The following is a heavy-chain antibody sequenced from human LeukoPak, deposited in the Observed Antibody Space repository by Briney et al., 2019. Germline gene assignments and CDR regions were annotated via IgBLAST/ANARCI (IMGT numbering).Heavy chain of an antibody. CDR1: GFTFSSYA. Sequence: PGGSLRLSCAASGFTFSSYAMRWGRQAPGKRLEYVSAITNNGDSTYYANSVKGRFIISRDNSKNTLYLQMGSLRAEDMAVYYCARVGDKGAFDYWGQGTLVTVSS. V-gene: IGHV3-64*01. CDR3: ARVGDKGAFDY. CDR2: ITNNGDST. D-gene: IGHD3-16*01. J-gene: IGHJ4*02.